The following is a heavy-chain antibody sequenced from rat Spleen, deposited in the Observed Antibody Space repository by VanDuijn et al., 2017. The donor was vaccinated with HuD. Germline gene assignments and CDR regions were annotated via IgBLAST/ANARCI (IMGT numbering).Heavy chain of an antibody. CDR1: GFTFSNYD. Sequence: EVQLVESGGGLVQPGRSLKLSCAASGFTFSNYDMAWVRQAPTKGLEWVASISPSGGSTYYRDSVKGRFTVSRDNAKSTLYLQMDSLTSEDTATYYCARHYYDGSYYFDYWGQGVMVTVSS. J-gene: IGHJ2*01. CDR2: ISPSGGST. V-gene: IGHV5-25*01. D-gene: IGHD1-12*02. CDR3: ARHYYDGSYYFDY.